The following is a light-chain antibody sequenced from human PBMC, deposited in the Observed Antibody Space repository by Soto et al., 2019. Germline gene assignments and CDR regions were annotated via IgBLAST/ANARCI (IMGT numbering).Light chain of an antibody. CDR2: GDT. V-gene: IGLV1-40*01. CDR1: SSNIGAGYD. Sequence: QSVLTQPPAVSGAPGQRVTISCTGTSSNIGAGYDVNWYQQLPGTAPKLLIYGDTNRPSGVADRFSGSKSGTSASLAITGLQAEDEADYYCQSYDSILSVYVVFGGGTKLTVL. J-gene: IGLJ2*01. CDR3: QSYDSILSVYVV.